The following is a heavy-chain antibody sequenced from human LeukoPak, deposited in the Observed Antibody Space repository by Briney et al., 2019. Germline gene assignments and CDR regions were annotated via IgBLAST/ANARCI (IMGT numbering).Heavy chain of an antibody. D-gene: IGHD2/OR15-2a*01. V-gene: IGHV3-30*02. CDR3: AKDVIVAFDY. CDR2: IRYDGSNK. CDR1: GFTFSSYG. Sequence: GGTLRVSCAAPGFTFSSYGMHWVDQAPGKGLEWVAFIRYDGSNKYYADSVKGRFTISRDNSKNTLYLQMNSLRAEDTAVYYCAKDVIVAFDYWGQGTLVTVSS. J-gene: IGHJ4*02.